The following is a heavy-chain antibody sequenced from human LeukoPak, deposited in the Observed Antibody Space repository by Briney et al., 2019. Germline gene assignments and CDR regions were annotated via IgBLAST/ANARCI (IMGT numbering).Heavy chain of an antibody. CDR2: IYHSGST. Sequence: SETLSLTCAVSGYSISSGYYWGWIRQPPGKGLEWIGSIYHSGSTYYNPSLKSRVTISVDTSKNQFSLKLSSETAADTAVYYCARAYNTVAGTVFDYWGQGTLVTVSS. CDR3: ARAYNTVAGTVFDY. J-gene: IGHJ4*02. D-gene: IGHD6-19*01. V-gene: IGHV4-38-2*01. CDR1: GYSISSGYY.